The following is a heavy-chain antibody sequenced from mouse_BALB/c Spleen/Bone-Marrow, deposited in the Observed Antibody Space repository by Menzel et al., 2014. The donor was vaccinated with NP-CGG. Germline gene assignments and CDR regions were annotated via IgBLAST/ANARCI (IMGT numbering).Heavy chain of an antibody. D-gene: IGHD2-3*01. J-gene: IGHJ3*01. CDR1: GFDFSGFW. CDR2: INPDSSTI. CDR3: ARLGYYGEFAY. Sequence: EVKLMESGGGLVQPGGSLKLSCAASGFDFSGFWMGWVRQAPGKGLEWIGEINPDSSTINYTPSLKDRFIISRDNAKNTLYLQMSKVRSEVTALYYCARLGYYGEFAYWGRGTLVTVSA. V-gene: IGHV4-1*02.